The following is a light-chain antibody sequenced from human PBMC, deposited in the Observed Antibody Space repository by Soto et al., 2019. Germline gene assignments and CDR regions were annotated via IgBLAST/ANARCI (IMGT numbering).Light chain of an antibody. CDR1: QSVSSSY. J-gene: IGKJ1*01. CDR2: GAS. CDR3: QQYVISPK. V-gene: IGKV3-20*01. Sequence: EIMLTQSPCTLSLNQGERATLSCRASQSVSSSYLAWYQQKPGQAPRLLIYGASSRATGIPDRFSGSGSGTDFTLTIIRLEPLDFAVYYCQQYVISPKFGEGTNVDI.